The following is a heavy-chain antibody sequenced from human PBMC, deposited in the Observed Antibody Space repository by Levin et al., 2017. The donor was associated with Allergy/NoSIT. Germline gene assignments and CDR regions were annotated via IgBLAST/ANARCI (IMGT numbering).Heavy chain of an antibody. Sequence: KSGGSLRLSCAASGFTFSSYTMNWVRQAPGKGLEWVSSITSSSSYIYYADSVKGRFTISRDNAKNSLYLQMNSLRAEDTAVYYCARSLGGSGSQGSHAFDIWGQGTMVTVSS. V-gene: IGHV3-21*01. CDR1: GFTFSSYT. CDR2: ITSSSSYI. D-gene: IGHD3-10*01. CDR3: ARSLGGSGSQGSHAFDI. J-gene: IGHJ3*02.